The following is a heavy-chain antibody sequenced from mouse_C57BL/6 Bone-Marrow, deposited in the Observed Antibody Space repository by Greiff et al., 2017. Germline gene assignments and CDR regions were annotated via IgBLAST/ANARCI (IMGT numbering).Heavy chain of an antibody. Sequence: QVQLQQPGAELVKPGASVKLSCKASGYTFTSYWMHWVKQRPGQGLEWIGMIHPNSGSTNYNEKFKSKATLTVDKSSSTAYMQLSGLTSEDSAVYYCASLDGYFSWFAYWGQGTLVTVSA. CDR2: IHPNSGST. CDR3: ASLDGYFSWFAY. J-gene: IGHJ3*01. D-gene: IGHD2-3*01. CDR1: GYTFTSYW. V-gene: IGHV1-64*01.